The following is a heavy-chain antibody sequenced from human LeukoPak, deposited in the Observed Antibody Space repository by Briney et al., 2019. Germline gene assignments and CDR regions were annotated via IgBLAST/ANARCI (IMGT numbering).Heavy chain of an antibody. V-gene: IGHV3-30*14. J-gene: IGHJ5*02. CDR2: ISYDGSNE. CDR3: ASSSSGWSPNWFDP. D-gene: IGHD6-19*01. Sequence: GGSLRLSCAASGFTFSSYVMHWVRQAPGKGLEWVAIISYDGSNEYYADSVKGRFTISRDNSKNTLYLQMNSLRAEDTAVYYCASSSSGWSPNWFDPWGQGTLVTVSS. CDR1: GFTFSSYV.